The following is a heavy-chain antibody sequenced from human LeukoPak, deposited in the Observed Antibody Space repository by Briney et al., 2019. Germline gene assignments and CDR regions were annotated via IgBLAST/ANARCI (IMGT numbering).Heavy chain of an antibody. V-gene: IGHV1-2*02. CDR3: ARDLNYYGSGSFYFDY. D-gene: IGHD3-10*01. Sequence: GASVKVSCKASGYTFTDFYMHWLRQAPGQGLEWMGWINPNSGGTDYAQKFQGRVTMTRDTSISTAYMELIRLRSDDTAVYYCARDLNYYGSGSFYFDYWGQGTRVTVSS. J-gene: IGHJ4*02. CDR2: INPNSGGT. CDR1: GYTFTDFY.